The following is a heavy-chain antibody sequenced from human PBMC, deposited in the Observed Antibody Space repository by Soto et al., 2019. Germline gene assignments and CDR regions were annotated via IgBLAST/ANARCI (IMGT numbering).Heavy chain of an antibody. D-gene: IGHD2-8*01. J-gene: IGHJ6*02. CDR3: ASRYCTNGVCYVGGMDV. CDR1: GGTFSSYA. V-gene: IGHV1-69*12. CDR2: IIPIFGTA. Sequence: QVQLVQSGAEVKKPGSSVKVSCKASGGTFSSYAISWVRQAPGQGLEWMGGIIPIFGTANYAQKFQGRVTITADESKSTAYMELSSLRSEDTAVYYCASRYCTNGVCYVGGMDVWGQGTTVTVSS.